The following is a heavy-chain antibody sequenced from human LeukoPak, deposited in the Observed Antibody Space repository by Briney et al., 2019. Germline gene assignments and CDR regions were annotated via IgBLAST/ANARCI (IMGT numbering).Heavy chain of an antibody. CDR2: INAGNGNT. V-gene: IGHV1-3*01. CDR3: ARDRRILEWLLFDP. CDR1: GYTFTSYA. Sequence: ASVKVSCKASGYTFTSYAMHWVRQAPGQRLEWMGWINAGNGNTKYSQKFQGRVTITRDTSASTAYMELSSLRSEDTAVYYCARDRRILEWLLFDPWGQGTLVTVSS. J-gene: IGHJ5*02. D-gene: IGHD3-3*01.